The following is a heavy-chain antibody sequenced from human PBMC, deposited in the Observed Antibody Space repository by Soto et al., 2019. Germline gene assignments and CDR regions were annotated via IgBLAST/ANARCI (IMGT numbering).Heavy chain of an antibody. CDR3: ARDLQAGDDNVNWFAP. J-gene: IGHJ5*02. CDR1: GFSISRSA. CDR2: IAYDGSNK. V-gene: IGHV3-30-3*01. Sequence: QVQLVESGGGVVQPGRSLRLSCVASGFSISRSAMHWVRQAPGKGLEWVAVIAYDGSNKWYADSAKGRFTISRDNSKNTLYLDMSRLRAEDTAVYFCARDLQAGDDNVNWFAPWGQGTLVTVSS. D-gene: IGHD1-1*01.